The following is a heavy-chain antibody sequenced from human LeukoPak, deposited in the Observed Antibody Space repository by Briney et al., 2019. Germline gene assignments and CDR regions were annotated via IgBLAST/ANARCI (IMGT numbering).Heavy chain of an antibody. CDR3: ARESGKFDY. CDR1: GLPIADFA. CDR2: ISGDSVST. J-gene: IGHJ4*02. Sequence: QPGGSLRLSCVASGLPIADFAMHWVRQAPGKGLEWVSLISGDSVSTFYADSVKGRFSISRDNSKNSLSLEMNSLRTEDTAMYYCARESGKFDYWGQGTLVAVSS. V-gene: IGHV3-43*02.